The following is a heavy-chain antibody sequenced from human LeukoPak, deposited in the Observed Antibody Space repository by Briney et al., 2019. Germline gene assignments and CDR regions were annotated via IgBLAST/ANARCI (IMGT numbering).Heavy chain of an antibody. J-gene: IGHJ4*02. V-gene: IGHV4-4*07. D-gene: IGHD3-10*01. CDR2: IYTSGST. CDR1: GGSISSYY. Sequence: SETLSLTCTVSGGSISSYYWSWIRQPAGKGLAWIGCIYTSGSTNYNPSLKSRVTMSVDTSKNQFSLKLSSVTAADTAVYYCASEVRGVLTYFDYWGQGTLVTVSS. CDR3: ASEVRGVLTYFDY.